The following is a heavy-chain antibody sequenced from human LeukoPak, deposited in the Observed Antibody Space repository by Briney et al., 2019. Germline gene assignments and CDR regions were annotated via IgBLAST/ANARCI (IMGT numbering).Heavy chain of an antibody. J-gene: IGHJ4*02. D-gene: IGHD5-12*01. CDR2: ISGSGGST. Sequence: PGGSLRLSCAASGFTFSSYAMSWVRQAPGKGLEWVSVISGSGGSTYYADSVKGRFTISRDNSKNTLYLQMNSLRPEDTAIYYCAKDRRLPWDYFDSWGQGTLVTVSS. CDR3: AKDRRLPWDYFDS. V-gene: IGHV3-23*01. CDR1: GFTFSSYA.